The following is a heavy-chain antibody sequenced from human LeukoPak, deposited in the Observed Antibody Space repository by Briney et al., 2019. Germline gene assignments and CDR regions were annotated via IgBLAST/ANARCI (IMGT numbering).Heavy chain of an antibody. V-gene: IGHV1-69*05. D-gene: IGHD2-15*01. Sequence: ASVKVSCKASGGTFSSYAISWVRQAPGQGLEWMGRIIPIFGTANYAQKFQGRVTITTDESTSTAYMEPSSLRSEDTAVYYCAREMFSRRKPGYCSGGSCSNWFDPWGQGTLVTVSS. CDR3: AREMFSRRKPGYCSGGSCSNWFDP. CDR2: IIPIFGTA. CDR1: GGTFSSYA. J-gene: IGHJ5*02.